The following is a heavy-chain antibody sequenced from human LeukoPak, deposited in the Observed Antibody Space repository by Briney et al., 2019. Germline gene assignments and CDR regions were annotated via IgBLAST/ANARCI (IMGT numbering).Heavy chain of an antibody. CDR3: ARDPGYYYDSSGYVAI. Sequence: GGSLRLSCAASGFTFTTSWMNWVRQAPGKGLEWVSYISSSGSTIYYADSVKGRFTISRDNAKNSLYLQMNSLRAEDTAVYYCARDPGYYYDSSGYVAIWGQGTMVTVSS. J-gene: IGHJ3*02. CDR1: GFTFTTSW. V-gene: IGHV3-48*04. D-gene: IGHD3-22*01. CDR2: ISSSGSTI.